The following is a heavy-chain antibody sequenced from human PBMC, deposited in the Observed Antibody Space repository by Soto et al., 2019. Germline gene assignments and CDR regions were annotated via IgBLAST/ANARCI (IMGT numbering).Heavy chain of an antibody. D-gene: IGHD3-10*01. CDR2: IFYTGYT. V-gene: IGHV4-59*11. CDR1: GVSIRYHY. J-gene: IGHJ5*02. CDR3: AREEGEGFGEFLPDGWLAL. Sequence: SETLSLTWSVSGVSIRYHYWSWSRQPPGKGLEWIGYIFYTGYTTYNPSLKSRATISFDTSRNQFSLRLSYVTAAETAVYYCAREEGEGFGEFLPDGWLALWSQGNTVTVSS.